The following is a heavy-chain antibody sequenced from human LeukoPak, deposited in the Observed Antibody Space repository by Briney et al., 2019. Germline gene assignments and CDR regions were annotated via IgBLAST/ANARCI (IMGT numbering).Heavy chain of an antibody. CDR2: INAGNGNT. J-gene: IGHJ5*02. CDR1: GYTFTSYA. V-gene: IGHV1-3*01. Sequence: ASVKVSCKASGYTFTSYAMHWVRQAPGQRLEWMGWINAGNGNTKYSQKFQGRVTITRDTSASTAYMELSSLRSEDTAVYYCARVFPLRRICSGGSCYSGGFDPWGQGTLVTVSS. CDR3: ARVFPLRRICSGGSCYSGGFDP. D-gene: IGHD2-15*01.